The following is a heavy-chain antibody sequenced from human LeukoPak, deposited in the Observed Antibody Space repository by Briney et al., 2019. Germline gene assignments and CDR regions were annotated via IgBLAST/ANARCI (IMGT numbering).Heavy chain of an antibody. CDR3: AMHYDYGPGIL. CDR1: GFNFPSFW. V-gene: IGHV5-10-1*01. J-gene: IGHJ4*02. Sequence: GESLKISCQASGFNFPSFWLSWVRQMPGKGLEWIGRIDPNDSDTNYRPAFQGHVTISVDKSITTAYLQWSSLKASDSGMYYCAMHYDYGPGILWGQGTLVTVSS. D-gene: IGHD3-10*01. CDR2: IDPNDSDT.